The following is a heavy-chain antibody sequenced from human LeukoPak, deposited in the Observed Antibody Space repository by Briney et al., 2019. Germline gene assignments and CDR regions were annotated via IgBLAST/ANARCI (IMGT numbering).Heavy chain of an antibody. Sequence: GGSLRLSCAASGFTFSSYSMNWVRQAPGKGLEWASYISSSSSTIYYADSVKGRFTISRDNAKNSLYLQMNSLRAEDTAVYYCARDLGEDIVVVPAAFDYWGQGTLVTVSS. V-gene: IGHV3-48*04. CDR2: ISSSSSTI. D-gene: IGHD2-2*01. CDR3: ARDLGEDIVVVPAAFDY. CDR1: GFTFSSYS. J-gene: IGHJ4*02.